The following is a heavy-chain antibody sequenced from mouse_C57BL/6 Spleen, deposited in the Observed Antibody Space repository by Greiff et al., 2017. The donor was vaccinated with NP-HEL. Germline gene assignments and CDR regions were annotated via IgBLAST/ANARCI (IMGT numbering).Heavy chain of an antibody. V-gene: IGHV1-81*01. CDR3: ARIAYYSNCEGVLDAMDY. CDR1: GYTFTSYG. D-gene: IGHD2-5*01. Sequence: VQLQQSGAELARPGASVKLSCKASGYTFTSYGISWVKQRTGQGLEWIGEIYPRSGNTYYNEKFKGKATLTADKSSSTAYMELRSLTSEDSAVYFCARIAYYSNCEGVLDAMDYWGQGTSVTVSS. J-gene: IGHJ4*01. CDR2: IYPRSGNT.